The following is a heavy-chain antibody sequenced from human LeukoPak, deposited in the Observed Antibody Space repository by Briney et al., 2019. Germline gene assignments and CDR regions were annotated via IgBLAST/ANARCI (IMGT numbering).Heavy chain of an antibody. CDR2: IKQDGSEK. CDR1: GFTFSSYW. D-gene: IGHD5-18*01. Sequence: GGSLRLSCAASGFTFSSYWMSWVRQAPGKGLEWVANIKQDGSEKYYVDSVKGRFTISRDNAKNSLYLQMNSLRAEDTAVYYCAREAYSYGSTPFEGYYYYYMDVWGKGTTVTVSS. CDR3: AREAYSYGSTPFEGYYYYYMDV. J-gene: IGHJ6*03. V-gene: IGHV3-7*01.